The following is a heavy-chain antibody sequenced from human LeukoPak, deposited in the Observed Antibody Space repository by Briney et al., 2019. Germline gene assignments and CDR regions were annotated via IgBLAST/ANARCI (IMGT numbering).Heavy chain of an antibody. V-gene: IGHV3-74*01. Sequence: GGSLRLSCAASGFTLSAYWMHWVRQAPGKGLMWVSRIEGDGNRITYADSLKGRFTISRDNAKNTLYLQMNSLRAEDTAVYYCTRDWRNLGYDYWGQGTLVTVSS. CDR3: TRDWRNLGYDY. J-gene: IGHJ4*02. CDR2: IEGDGNRI. CDR1: GFTLSAYW. D-gene: IGHD5-12*01.